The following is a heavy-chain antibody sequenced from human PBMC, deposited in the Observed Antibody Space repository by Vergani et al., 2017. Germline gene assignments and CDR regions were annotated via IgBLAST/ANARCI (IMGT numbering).Heavy chain of an antibody. CDR2: ISYDGSNK. Sequence: VQLVESGGGLVQPGGSLRLSCAASGFTFSSYWMSWVRQAPGKGLEWVAVISYDGSNKYYADSVKGRFTISRDNSKNTLYLQMNSLRAEDTAVYYCTTEASSNWGYWGQGTLVTVSS. D-gene: IGHD6-13*01. CDR3: TTEASSNWGY. V-gene: IGHV3-30*03. J-gene: IGHJ4*02. CDR1: GFTFSSYW.